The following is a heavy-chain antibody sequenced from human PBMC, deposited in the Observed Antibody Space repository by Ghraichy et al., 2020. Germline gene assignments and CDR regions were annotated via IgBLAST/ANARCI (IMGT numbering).Heavy chain of an antibody. V-gene: IGHV2-70*17. CDR1: GFSLSTRGMC. J-gene: IGHJ2*01. CDR2: IDWDDDK. CDR3: ARIRSGLGGCTTTRCPWYFDL. D-gene: IGHD2-2*01. Sequence: SGPTLVKPTQPLTLTCTFSGFSLSTRGMCMSWIRQPPGKALEWLARIDWDDDKFYSTSLKTRLAISKDTSKNQVVLTMTDMDPVDTATYFCARIRSGLGGCTTTRCPWYFDLWGRGTLVTVSS.